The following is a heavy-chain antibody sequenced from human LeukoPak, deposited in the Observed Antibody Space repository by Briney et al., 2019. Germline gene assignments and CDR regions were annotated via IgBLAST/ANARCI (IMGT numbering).Heavy chain of an antibody. CDR1: GFTFSTNP. Sequence: GGSLRLSCAVSGFTFSTNPMSWVRQAPGKGLEWVSAISPDNTYYADSVKGRLTISRDDSKNTVYLQMNSPRAEDTARYYCVKEHVDRAFTRSLEIWGQGTVVTVSS. D-gene: IGHD3-10*01. CDR3: VKEHVDRAFTRSLEI. J-gene: IGHJ3*02. CDR2: ISPDNT. V-gene: IGHV3-23*01.